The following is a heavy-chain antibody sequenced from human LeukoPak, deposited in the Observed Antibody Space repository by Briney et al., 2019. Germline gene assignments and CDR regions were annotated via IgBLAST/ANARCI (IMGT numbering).Heavy chain of an antibody. CDR2: IDNRGIST. CDR3: VRGYSFGPYGMDV. CDR1: GFTFSNNA. V-gene: IGHV3-64D*06. J-gene: IGHJ6*02. Sequence: GGSLRLSCSASGFTFSNNAMHWVRQAPRKGLECVSGIDNRGISTYYADSVKGRFTVSRDNSKNTLSLQMSSLRAEDTAVYFCVRGYSFGPYGMDVWGQGTTVTVSS. D-gene: IGHD2-15*01.